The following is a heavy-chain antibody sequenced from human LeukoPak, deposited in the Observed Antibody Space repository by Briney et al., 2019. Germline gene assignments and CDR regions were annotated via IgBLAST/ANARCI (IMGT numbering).Heavy chain of an antibody. CDR2: ISSSGSDI. V-gene: IGHV3-21*01. CDR1: GFTFSTYA. J-gene: IGHJ5*02. D-gene: IGHD2-8*01. CDR3: ARDPNGFYSA. Sequence: GGSLRLSCAASGFTFSTYAMNWVRQAPGKGLEWVSSISSSGSDIHYGDSVRGRFTISRDNPKNSLYLQMSSLRAEDTAVYYCARDPNGFYSAWGQGTLVTVSS.